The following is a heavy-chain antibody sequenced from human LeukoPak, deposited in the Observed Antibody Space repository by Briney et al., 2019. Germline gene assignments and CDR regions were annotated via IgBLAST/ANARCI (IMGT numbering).Heavy chain of an antibody. V-gene: IGHV1-69*15. Sequence: GASVKVSCKASGGTFSSYAISWVRQAPGQGLEWMGRIIPIFGIANYAQKFQGRVTITADESTSTAYMELSSLRSEDTAVYYCARDRYSYGSATPFDYWGQGTLVTVSS. CDR3: ARDRYSYGSATPFDY. D-gene: IGHD5-18*01. CDR1: GGTFSSYA. CDR2: IIPIFGIA. J-gene: IGHJ4*02.